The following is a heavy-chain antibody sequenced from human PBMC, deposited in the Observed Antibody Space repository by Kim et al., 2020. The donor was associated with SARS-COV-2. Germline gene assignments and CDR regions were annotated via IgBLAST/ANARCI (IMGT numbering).Heavy chain of an antibody. CDR1: GGSISSSSYY. J-gene: IGHJ5*02. Sequence: SETLSLTCTVSGGSISSSSYYWGWIRQPPGKGLEWIGSIYYSGSTYYNPSLKSRVTISVDTSKNQFSLKLSSVTAADTAVYYCARHLPRLVVVILNWFDPWGQGTLVTVSS. CDR3: ARHLPRLVVVILNWFDP. CDR2: IYYSGST. D-gene: IGHD3-22*01. V-gene: IGHV4-39*01.